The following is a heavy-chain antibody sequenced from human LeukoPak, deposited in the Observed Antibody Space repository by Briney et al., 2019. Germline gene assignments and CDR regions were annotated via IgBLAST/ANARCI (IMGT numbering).Heavy chain of an antibody. Sequence: SETLSLTCTVSGGSISSYYWSRIRQPPGKGLEWIGYIYYSGSTNYNPSLKSRVTISVDTSKNQFSLKLSSVTAADTAVYYCASGYSYGYQRKWGQGTLVTVSS. D-gene: IGHD5-18*01. V-gene: IGHV4-59*01. J-gene: IGHJ4*02. CDR1: GGSISSYY. CDR3: ASGYSYGYQRK. CDR2: IYYSGST.